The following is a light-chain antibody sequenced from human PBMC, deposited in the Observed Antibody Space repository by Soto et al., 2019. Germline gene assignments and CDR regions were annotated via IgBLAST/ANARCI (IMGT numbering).Light chain of an antibody. CDR2: AAS. CDR3: QNYSSVPV. Sequence: DIQMTQSPTSLSASVGDRVTITCRASQGIRNYVAWYQQIPGKAPKLLIYAASPLQPGVPSRFSGSGSGTDFTLTINGRQPEDVATYSCQNYSSVPVFGPGTKVEIK. CDR1: QGIRNY. V-gene: IGKV1-27*01. J-gene: IGKJ3*01.